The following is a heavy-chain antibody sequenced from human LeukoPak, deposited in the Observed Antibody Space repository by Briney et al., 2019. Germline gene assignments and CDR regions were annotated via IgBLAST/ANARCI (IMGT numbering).Heavy chain of an antibody. J-gene: IGHJ4*02. CDR1: GFTVSTSY. V-gene: IGHV3-66*01. D-gene: IGHD6-13*01. CDR3: AKDLDIAAAH. CDR2: IFSGGTT. Sequence: GGSLRLSCVASGFTVSTSYINWVRQAPGKGLEWVSVIFSGGTTYYADSVKGRFTISRDNSKNTLYLQMNSLRAEDTAVYYCAKDLDIAAAHWGQGTLVTVSS.